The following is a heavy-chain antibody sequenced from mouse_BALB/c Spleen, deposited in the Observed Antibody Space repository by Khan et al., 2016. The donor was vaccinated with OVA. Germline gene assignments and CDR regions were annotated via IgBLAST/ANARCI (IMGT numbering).Heavy chain of an antibody. CDR1: GFTFSSYA. D-gene: IGHD1-1*01. CDR3: ARDYYYGTGYFDV. J-gene: IGHJ1*01. CDR2: ISSGGST. Sequence: DVQLVESGGGLVKPGGSLKLSCAASGFTFSSYAMSWVRQTPEKRLEWVASISSGGSTYYPDSVKGRFTISRDNARNILYLQMSSLRSEDTARYYCARDYYYGTGYFDVWGAGTTVTVSS. V-gene: IGHV5-6-5*01.